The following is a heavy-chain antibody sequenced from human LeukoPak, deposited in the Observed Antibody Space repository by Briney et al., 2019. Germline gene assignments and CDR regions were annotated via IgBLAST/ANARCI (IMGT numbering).Heavy chain of an antibody. CDR2: MSYDGSNK. D-gene: IGHD6-19*01. CDR3: AKVPGSSGFYGMDV. J-gene: IGHJ6*02. Sequence: GSLRLSCAASGFTFSSYGMHWVRQAPGKGLEWVAFMSYDGSNKYYADSVKGRFTISRDNSKNMLYLQMNSLRAEDTAVYYCAKVPGSSGFYGMDVWGQGTTVTVSS. CDR1: GFTFSSYG. V-gene: IGHV3-30*18.